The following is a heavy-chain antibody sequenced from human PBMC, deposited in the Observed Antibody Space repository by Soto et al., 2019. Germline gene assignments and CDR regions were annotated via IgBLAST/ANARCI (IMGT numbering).Heavy chain of an antibody. CDR2: ISGYNGDT. D-gene: IGHD6-25*01. V-gene: IGHV1-18*01. CDR1: GYTFTSYG. Sequence: ASVKVSCKASGYTFTSYGISWVRQAPGQGLEWMGWISGYNGDTNYAQNVQGRVTVTTDTSTSTAYMELRSLRSDDTAVYYCARDGSNLVPPSMRAFDIWGKGTMVTVSS. CDR3: ARDGSNLVPPSMRAFDI. J-gene: IGHJ3*02.